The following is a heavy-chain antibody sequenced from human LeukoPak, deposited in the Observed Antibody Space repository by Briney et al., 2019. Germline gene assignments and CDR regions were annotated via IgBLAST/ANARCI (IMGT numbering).Heavy chain of an antibody. CDR3: TTRLQHHFDY. CDR1: GFTFSSYT. CDR2: ISDRARNT. Sequence: GGSLRLSCATSGFTFSSYTMNWVRQTPGKGLGWVSTISDRARNTHYADSVNGRFTISRDDFLNMVYLQMDRLTVEDTAVYYCTTRLQHHFDYWGQGTQVTVSS. J-gene: IGHJ4*02. V-gene: IGHV3-23*01. D-gene: IGHD4-11*01.